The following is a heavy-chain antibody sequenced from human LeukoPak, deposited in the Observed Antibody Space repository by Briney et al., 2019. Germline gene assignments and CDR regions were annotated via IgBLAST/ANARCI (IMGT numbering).Heavy chain of an antibody. D-gene: IGHD6-6*01. CDR1: GDSDSSNSAA. V-gene: IGHV6-1*01. Sequence: SQTLSHTCPISGDSDSSNSAAWHWIRHSPSRGLEWLGRKYYRFKWYNDYAVSVKSRITINPDTSKNQFSLQLNSVTPEDTAVYYCAREGSIGYSSSSLDYWGQGTLVTVSS. CDR3: AREGSIGYSSSSLDY. CDR2: KYYRFKWYN. J-gene: IGHJ4*02.